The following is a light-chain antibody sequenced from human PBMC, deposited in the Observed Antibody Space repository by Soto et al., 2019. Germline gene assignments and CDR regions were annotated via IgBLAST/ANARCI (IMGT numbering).Light chain of an antibody. CDR1: QTIDTY. CDR3: QQTFSTPLP. Sequence: DIQMTQTPSSLYASEGDRVTISCRASQTIDTYLIWYQQKPGKAPRMLIYAASLLETGVPSRFRGSGSGADYTLTINSLQPEDFATYFSQQTFSTPLPFAGGTKVDIK. J-gene: IGKJ4*01. V-gene: IGKV1-39*01. CDR2: AAS.